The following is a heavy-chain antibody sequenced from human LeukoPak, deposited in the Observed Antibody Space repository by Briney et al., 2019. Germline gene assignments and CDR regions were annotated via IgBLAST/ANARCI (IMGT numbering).Heavy chain of an antibody. J-gene: IGHJ4*02. D-gene: IGHD2-15*01. V-gene: IGHV1-2*02. CDR3: ARGYCRAGSCYEFDY. Sequence: ASVKVSCKASGYTFAGYYIHWVRQAPGQGLEWMGWIDPNSGGTNYAQKFHGRVTMTRDTSISTAYVELSRLRSDDTAVYYCARGYCRAGSCYEFDYWGQGTLVTVSS. CDR2: IDPNSGGT. CDR1: GYTFAGYY.